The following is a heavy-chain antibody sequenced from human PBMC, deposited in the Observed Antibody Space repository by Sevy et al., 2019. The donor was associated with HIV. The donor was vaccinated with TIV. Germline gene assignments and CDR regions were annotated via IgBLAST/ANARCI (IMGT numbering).Heavy chain of an antibody. D-gene: IGHD6-6*01. Sequence: GGSLRLSCAASGFTFSSYAMSWVRQAPGKGLEWVSAISGSGGSTYYADSVKGRFTISRDNSKNTLYLQMNSLRAEDTAVLYGAKGLIDARHTVLMKTLYGMDVWGQGTTVTVSS. CDR1: GFTFSSYA. CDR2: ISGSGGST. V-gene: IGHV3-23*01. CDR3: AKGLIDARHTVLMKTLYGMDV. J-gene: IGHJ6*02.